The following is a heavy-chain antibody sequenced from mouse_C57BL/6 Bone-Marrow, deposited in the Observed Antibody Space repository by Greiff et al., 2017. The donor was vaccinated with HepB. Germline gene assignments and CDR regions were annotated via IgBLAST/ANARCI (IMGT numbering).Heavy chain of an antibody. CDR2: IYPRSGNT. CDR1: GYTFTSYG. D-gene: IGHD2-3*01. J-gene: IGHJ2*01. V-gene: IGHV1-81*01. CDR3: ARDGYYVDY. Sequence: VKLMESGAELARPGASVKLSCKASGYTFTSYGISWVKQRTGQGLEWIGEIYPRSGNTYYNEKFKGKATLTADKSSSTAYMELRSLTSEDSAVYFCARDGYYVDYWGQGTTLTVSS.